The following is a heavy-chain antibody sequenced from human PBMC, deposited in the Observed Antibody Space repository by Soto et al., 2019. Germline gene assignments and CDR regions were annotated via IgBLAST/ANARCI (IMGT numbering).Heavy chain of an antibody. Sequence: ASVKVSCKASGYTFTSYAMHWVRQAPGQRLEWMGWINAGNGNTKYSQKFQGRVTITRDTSASTAYMELSSLRSEDSAVYYCAKSATVPAAIAXWGQGTLVTVSS. CDR1: GYTFTSYA. J-gene: IGHJ4*02. V-gene: IGHV1-3*01. D-gene: IGHD2-2*02. CDR3: AKSATVPAAIAX. CDR2: INAGNGNT.